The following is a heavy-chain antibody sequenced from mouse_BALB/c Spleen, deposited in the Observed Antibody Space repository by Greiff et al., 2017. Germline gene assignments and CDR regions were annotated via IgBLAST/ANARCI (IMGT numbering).Heavy chain of an antibody. CDR1: GYTFTSYY. D-gene: IGHD2-1*01. CDR2: IYPGNVNT. CDR3: VTGYGNHYAMDY. V-gene: IGHV1S56*01. Sequence: QVQLQQSGPELVKPGASVRISCKASGYTFTSYYIHWVKQRPGQGLEWIGWIYPGNVNTKYNEKFKGKATLTADKSSSTAYMQLSSLTSEDSAVYFCVTGYGNHYAMDYWGQGTSVTVSS. J-gene: IGHJ4*01.